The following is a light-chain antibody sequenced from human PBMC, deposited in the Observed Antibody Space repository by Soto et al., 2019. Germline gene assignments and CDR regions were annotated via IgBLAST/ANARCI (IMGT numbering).Light chain of an antibody. CDR1: SSDVGGYNY. Sequence: QSALTQPRSVSGSPGQSVAISCTGSSSDVGGYNYVSWYQQHPGKAPKVMIYDVSKRPSGVPDHFSGSKSGDTASLTITGLQAEDEADYYCCSYAGGPYVFGTGTKLTVL. V-gene: IGLV2-11*01. CDR3: CSYAGGPYV. J-gene: IGLJ1*01. CDR2: DVS.